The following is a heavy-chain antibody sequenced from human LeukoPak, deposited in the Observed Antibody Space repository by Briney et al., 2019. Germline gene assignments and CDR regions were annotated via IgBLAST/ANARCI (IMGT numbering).Heavy chain of an antibody. D-gene: IGHD3-22*01. Sequence: GGSLTLSCAASGFTFSSYAMSWVRQAPGKGLERVSSISCSGEGTYYAHSVKGRFTISRDNSKNTFYLQMNSLRAEDTAVYYCAKLRDYYDSSGQFDYWGQGTLVTVSS. CDR2: ISCSGEGT. CDR3: AKLRDYYDSSGQFDY. V-gene: IGHV3-23*01. CDR1: GFTFSSYA. J-gene: IGHJ4*02.